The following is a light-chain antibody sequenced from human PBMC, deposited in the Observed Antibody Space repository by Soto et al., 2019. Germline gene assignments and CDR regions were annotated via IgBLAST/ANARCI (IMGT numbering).Light chain of an antibody. Sequence: DIQMSQSPSSLSASVGDRVTITCQASQDISNYLNWYQHKPGKPPKLLIYDASNLETGVPSRFSGSKSGTAFTFTITSLQPEDIATYYGQPYDKLPFSFGGGTKVEIK. CDR1: QDISNY. V-gene: IGKV1-33*01. CDR3: QPYDKLPFS. J-gene: IGKJ4*01. CDR2: DAS.